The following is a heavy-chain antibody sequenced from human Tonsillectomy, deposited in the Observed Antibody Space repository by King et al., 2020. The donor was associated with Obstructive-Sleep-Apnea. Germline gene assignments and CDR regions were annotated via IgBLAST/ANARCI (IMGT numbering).Heavy chain of an antibody. V-gene: IGHV4-59*08. CDR1: CGSISSDY. CDR2: IDYSGST. J-gene: IGHJ4*02. CDR3: ARYSYGYPFDY. Sequence: QLQESGPGLVKPSETLSLTCTVSCGSISSDYWSWIRQPPGKGLEWVGYIDYSGSTKYNPSLKSLVTISVDTSKNQFSLKLSSVTAADTAVYYCARYSYGYPFDYWGQGTLVTVSS. D-gene: IGHD5-18*01.